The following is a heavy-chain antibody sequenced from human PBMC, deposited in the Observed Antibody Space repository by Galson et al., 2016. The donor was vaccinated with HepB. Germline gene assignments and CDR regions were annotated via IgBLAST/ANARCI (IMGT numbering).Heavy chain of an antibody. V-gene: IGHV1-69*10. CDR3: ATSYDYIWGTLDY. Sequence: SVKVSCKASGGTFSNYAFSWVRQAPGQGLEWMGGIIPIVGIAHYAQNFQGRVTIAADKSTSTPYMELSSLRSEDTAVYYCATSYDYIWGTLDYWGQGTLVTVSS. J-gene: IGHJ4*02. CDR1: GGTFSNYA. CDR2: IIPIVGIA. D-gene: IGHD3-16*01.